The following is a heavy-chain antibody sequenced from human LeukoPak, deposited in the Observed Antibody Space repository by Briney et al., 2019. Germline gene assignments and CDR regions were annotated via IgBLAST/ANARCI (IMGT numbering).Heavy chain of an antibody. CDR3: AKVGLGSRYYYYGMDV. D-gene: IGHD2-15*01. CDR2: ISWNSGSI. V-gene: IGHV3-9*01. J-gene: IGHJ6*02. Sequence: GRSLRLSCAASGFTFDDYAMRWVRHAPGKGLEWVSGISWNSGSIGYADSVKGRFTISRDNAKNSLYLQMNSLRAEDTALYYCAKVGLGSRYYYYGMDVWGQGTTVTVSS. CDR1: GFTFDDYA.